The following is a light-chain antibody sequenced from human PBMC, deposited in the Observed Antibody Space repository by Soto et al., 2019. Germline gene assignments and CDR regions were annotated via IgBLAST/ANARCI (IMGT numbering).Light chain of an antibody. CDR2: GAS. V-gene: IGKV3-11*01. CDR1: QSVSSN. CDR3: QQRSNWPRT. Sequence: EIVMTQSPATLSVSPGERATLSCRASQSVSSNLAWYQQKPGQAPRLLIYGASTRATGIPARFSGSGSGPDFTLTISSLEPEDFAVYYCQQRSNWPRTFGQGTKVDIK. J-gene: IGKJ1*01.